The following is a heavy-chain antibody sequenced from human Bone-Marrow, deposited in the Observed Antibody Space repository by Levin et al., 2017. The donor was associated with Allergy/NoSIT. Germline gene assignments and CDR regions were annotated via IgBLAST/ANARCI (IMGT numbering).Heavy chain of an antibody. V-gene: IGHV3-23*01. Sequence: AGESLKISCAASGFTFSTYVMSWVRQAPGEGLEWVSSISGSGDKTYYADSVKGRFTISRDSSKNTVYLEMNSLRVEDTALFYCARAEGSGTYYLWGQGTLVTVSS. D-gene: IGHD3-10*01. CDR3: ARAEGSGTYYL. CDR1: GFTFSTYV. J-gene: IGHJ5*02. CDR2: ISGSGDKT.